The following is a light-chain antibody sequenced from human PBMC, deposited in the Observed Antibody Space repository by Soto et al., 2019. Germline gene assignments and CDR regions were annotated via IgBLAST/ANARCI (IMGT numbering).Light chain of an antibody. V-gene: IGLV2-14*01. CDR1: SSDVGGYDY. J-gene: IGLJ1*01. CDR3: SAYTTTSTLI. CDR2: EVN. Sequence: QSVLTQPASVSGSPGQSVTISCTGTSSDVGGYDYVSWYQQHPGTAPKLMLYEVNNRPSGVSNRFSGSKSGNTASLIISGLHTEEEADYYCSAYTTTSTLIFATGTKVTVL.